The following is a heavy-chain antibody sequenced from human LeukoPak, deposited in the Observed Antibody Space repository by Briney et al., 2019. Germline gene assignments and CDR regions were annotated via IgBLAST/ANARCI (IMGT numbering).Heavy chain of an antibody. CDR2: SHYSGAA. J-gene: IGHJ3*01. CDR3: ARGGEGGGYVVRAFDV. V-gene: IGHV4-59*01. CDR1: GVSISSYY. D-gene: IGHD2-15*01. Sequence: SETLSLTCAVSGVSISSYYWNWMRQSPGKGLEWIGFSHYSGAALYNPSLNSRVTISVDTSKNQFSLKLDSVSAADTAVYYCARGGEGGGYVVRAFDVWGPGTVVTVSS.